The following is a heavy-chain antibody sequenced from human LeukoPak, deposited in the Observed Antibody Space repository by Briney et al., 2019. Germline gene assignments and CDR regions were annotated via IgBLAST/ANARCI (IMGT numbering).Heavy chain of an antibody. D-gene: IGHD3-9*01. Sequence: SETLSLTCTVSGGSVGSSSYYWDWIRQPPGEGLEWIGSVYYSGSTYYNPSLKSRVTMSVDTSKNQFSLKLSSVTAAGTAVYYCARTSGIRSLTPDYWGQGNLVTVSS. CDR3: ARTSGIRSLTPDY. CDR2: VYYSGST. CDR1: GGSVGSSSYY. V-gene: IGHV4-39*01. J-gene: IGHJ4*02.